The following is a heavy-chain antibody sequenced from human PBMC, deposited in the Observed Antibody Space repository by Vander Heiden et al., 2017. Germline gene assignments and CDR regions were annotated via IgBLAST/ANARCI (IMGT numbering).Heavy chain of an antibody. Sequence: EVQLVESGGGLVKPGRSLRLSCTASGFTFGEYAMSWFRQAPGKGLEWVGFIRSKAYGGTTEYAASVKGRFTISRDDSKSIAYLQMNSLKTEDTAVYYCTRDSITMVRGVITKFDYWGQGTLVTVSS. V-gene: IGHV3-49*05. CDR1: GFTFGEYA. J-gene: IGHJ4*02. D-gene: IGHD3-10*01. CDR2: IRSKAYGGTT. CDR3: TRDSITMVRGVITKFDY.